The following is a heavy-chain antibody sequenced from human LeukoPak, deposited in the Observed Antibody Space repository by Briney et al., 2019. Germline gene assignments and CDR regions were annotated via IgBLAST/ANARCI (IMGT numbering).Heavy chain of an antibody. D-gene: IGHD6-13*01. CDR2: ISGSGGST. V-gene: IGHV3-23*01. J-gene: IGHJ4*02. CDR1: GFTFSSYA. CDR3: AKGRTGYSSSWFDY. Sequence: GGSLRLSCAASGFTFSSYAMHWVRQAPGKGLEWVSGISGSGGSTYYADSVKGRFTISRDNAKNTLYLQMNSLSAEDTAVYYCAKGRTGYSSSWFDYWGQGTLVTVSS.